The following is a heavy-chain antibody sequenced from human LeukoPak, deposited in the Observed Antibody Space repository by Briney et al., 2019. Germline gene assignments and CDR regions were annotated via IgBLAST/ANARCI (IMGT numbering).Heavy chain of an antibody. J-gene: IGHJ4*02. CDR3: ARSLTGLDY. V-gene: IGHV4-61*01. D-gene: IGHD3-9*01. CDR1: GGSVSSGSYY. CDR2: NYYSRST. Sequence: SETLSLTCTVSGGSVSSGSYYWTCIRQPPGKGLEWIGYNYYSRSTNYNPSLKSRVTISVDTSKNQFSLKLSSVTAADTAVYYCARSLTGLDYWGQGALVTVSS.